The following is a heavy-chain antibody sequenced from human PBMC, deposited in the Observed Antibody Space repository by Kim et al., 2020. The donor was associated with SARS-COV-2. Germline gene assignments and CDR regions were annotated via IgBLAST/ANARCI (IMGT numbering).Heavy chain of an antibody. D-gene: IGHD5-12*01. V-gene: IGHV3-53*01. Sequence: YYEDSVKGRFTISRDNSKNTLYLQMNSLRAEDTAVYYCARDRGGGYLLDYWGQGTLVTVSS. CDR3: ARDRGGGYLLDY. J-gene: IGHJ4*02.